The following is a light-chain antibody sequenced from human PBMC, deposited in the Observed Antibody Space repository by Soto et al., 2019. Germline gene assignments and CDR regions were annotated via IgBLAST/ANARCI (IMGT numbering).Light chain of an antibody. CDR2: GAS. Sequence: IGLTQSPGTRSLRPGERATLSCRASQSVSNNYLAWYQQKPGQAPRLLIYGASNRATGIPDRFSGSGSGTDFTLTISRLEPEDFAVYYCQQYGSSGTFGQGSKVDI. V-gene: IGKV3-20*01. CDR3: QQYGSSGT. CDR1: QSVSNNY. J-gene: IGKJ1*01.